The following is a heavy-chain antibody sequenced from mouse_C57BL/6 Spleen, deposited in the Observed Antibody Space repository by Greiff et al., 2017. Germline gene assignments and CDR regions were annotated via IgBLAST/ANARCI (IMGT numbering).Heavy chain of an antibody. Sequence: QVHVKQPGAELVKPGASVKLSCKASGYTFTSYWMHWVKQRPGQGLEWIGMIHPNSGSTNYNEKFKSKATLTVDKSSSTAYMQLSSLTSEDSAVYYCARSPYYYGSLFDYWGQGTTLTVSS. CDR2: IHPNSGST. J-gene: IGHJ2*01. D-gene: IGHD1-1*01. CDR1: GYTFTSYW. V-gene: IGHV1-64*01. CDR3: ARSPYYYGSLFDY.